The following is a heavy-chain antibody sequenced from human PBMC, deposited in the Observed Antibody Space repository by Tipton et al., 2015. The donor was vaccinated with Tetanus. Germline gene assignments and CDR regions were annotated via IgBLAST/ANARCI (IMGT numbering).Heavy chain of an antibody. CDR2: IYYSGST. Sequence: TLSLTCTVSGDSISRGGYFWNWIRQRPGKGPEWIGYIYYSGSTYYNPSLKSRVTISMDRSENQISLKMASVTAADTAVYYCAGVTAQRTELYFEHWGQGTQVTVSS. V-gene: IGHV4-30-2*02. J-gene: IGHJ1*01. D-gene: IGHD2-8*02. CDR1: GDSISRGGYF. CDR3: AGVTAQRTELYFEH.